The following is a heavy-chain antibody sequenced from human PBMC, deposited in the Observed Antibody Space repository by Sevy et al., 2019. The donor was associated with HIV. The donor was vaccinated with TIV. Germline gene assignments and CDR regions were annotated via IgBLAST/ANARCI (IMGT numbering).Heavy chain of an antibody. CDR2: ISSSSSTI. D-gene: IGHD7-27*01. J-gene: IGHJ3*02. CDR3: ARDLDGGNWGHAFDI. CDR1: GFTFSSYS. Sequence: GGSLRLSCAASGFTFSSYSMNWVRQAPGKGLEWVSYISSSSSTIYYADSVKGRFTNSRDNAKNSLYLQMNSLRDEDTAVYYCARDLDGGNWGHAFDIWGQGTMVTVSS. V-gene: IGHV3-48*02.